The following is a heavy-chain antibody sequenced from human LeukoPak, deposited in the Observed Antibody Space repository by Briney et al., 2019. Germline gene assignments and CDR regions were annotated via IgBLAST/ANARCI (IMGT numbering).Heavy chain of an antibody. CDR3: ARYVVYGSGKYYFDY. CDR1: GGSVSSTTYF. CDR2: INYSGST. V-gene: IGHV4-39*01. J-gene: IGHJ4*02. Sequence: PSETLSLTCTVPGGSVSSTTYFWSWIRQPPGKGLEWIASINYSGSTYYNPSLKIRVTISVDTSENQSSLKLSSVTAADTAVYYCARYVVYGSGKYYFDYWGQGTLVTVSS. D-gene: IGHD3-10*01.